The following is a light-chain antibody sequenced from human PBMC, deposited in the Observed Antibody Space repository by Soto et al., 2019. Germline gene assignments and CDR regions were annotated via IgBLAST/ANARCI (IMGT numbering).Light chain of an antibody. CDR1: QSVSSSY. V-gene: IGKV3-20*01. CDR2: GAS. Sequence: EIVLTQSPGILSLSPGERATLSCRASQSVSSSYLAWYQQKPGQAPRLLIYGASSRATGIPDRFSGSGSGTDFTLTISRLEPEDFAVYYCQQYGSSPFWTFGQGTKVEIK. CDR3: QQYGSSPFWT. J-gene: IGKJ1*01.